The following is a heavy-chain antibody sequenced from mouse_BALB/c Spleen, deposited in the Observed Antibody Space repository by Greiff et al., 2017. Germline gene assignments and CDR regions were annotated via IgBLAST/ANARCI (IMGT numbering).Heavy chain of an antibody. CDR3: ARRGSDHYAMDY. CDR1: GYAFSSYW. J-gene: IGHJ4*01. CDR2: IYPGDGDT. V-gene: IGHV1-80*01. Sequence: VQLQESGAELVRPGSSVKISCKASGYAFSSYWMNWVKQRPGQGLEWIGQIYPGDGDTNYNGKFKGKATLTADKSSSTAYMQLSSLTSEDSAVYFCARRGSDHYAMDYWGQGTSVTVSS.